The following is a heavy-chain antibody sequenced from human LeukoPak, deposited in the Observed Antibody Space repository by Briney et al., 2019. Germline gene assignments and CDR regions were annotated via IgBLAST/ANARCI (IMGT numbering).Heavy chain of an antibody. J-gene: IGHJ3*01. CDR1: GFSVSSNY. Sequence: GGSLRLSCAVSGFSVSSNYMNWVRQAPGKGLEWVSIIYSGGSTYYADSVKGQFTISRDNSKNTLYLQMNSLRAEDTAVYYCARGGDSFDVWGQGTMVTVSS. CDR3: ARGGDSFDV. V-gene: IGHV3-53*01. CDR2: IYSGGST.